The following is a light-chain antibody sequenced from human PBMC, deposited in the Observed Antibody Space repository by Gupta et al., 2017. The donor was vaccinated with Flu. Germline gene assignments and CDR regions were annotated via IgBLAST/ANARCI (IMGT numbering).Light chain of an antibody. V-gene: IGKV2-30*01. CDR1: QGLVYSDGNTY. CDR2: LVS. J-gene: IGKJ1*01. Sequence: ISCRSSQGLVYSDGNTYLHWFQQRPGQTPRRLIHLVSYRDSGVPDRFSGSGSGTDFTLKISRVEAEDVGIYCCMQGAHWPWTFGQGTKVEVK. CDR3: MQGAHWPWT.